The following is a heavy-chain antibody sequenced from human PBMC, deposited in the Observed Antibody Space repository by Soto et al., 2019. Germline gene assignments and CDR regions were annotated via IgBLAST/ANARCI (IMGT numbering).Heavy chain of an antibody. V-gene: IGHV3-11*01. Sequence: QVQLVESGGGLVKPGGSLRLSCAASGFTFGDYYMSWIRQAPGKGLEWVSYISSSGSSTYYVDSGKGRFTISRDNAKNSLYLQMDSLGAEAAAVYYCAIAAAARPAAWYWGQVTLVTVSS. J-gene: IGHJ4*02. CDR1: GFTFGDYY. CDR2: ISSSGSST. D-gene: IGHD6-6*01. CDR3: AIAAAARPAAWY.